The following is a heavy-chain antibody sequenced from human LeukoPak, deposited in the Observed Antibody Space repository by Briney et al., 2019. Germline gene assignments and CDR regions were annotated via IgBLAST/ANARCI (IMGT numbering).Heavy chain of an antibody. V-gene: IGHV3-23*01. CDR3: ANRRDGYNSAFDV. Sequence: GGSLRLSCAASGFTFSSYAMSWVRQAPGKGLEWVSAISGSGGSTYYADSVKGRFTISRDNSKNTLYLQMNSLRAEDTAVYYCANRRDGYNSAFDVWGQGTMVAVSS. CDR2: ISGSGGST. D-gene: IGHD5-24*01. J-gene: IGHJ3*01. CDR1: GFTFSSYA.